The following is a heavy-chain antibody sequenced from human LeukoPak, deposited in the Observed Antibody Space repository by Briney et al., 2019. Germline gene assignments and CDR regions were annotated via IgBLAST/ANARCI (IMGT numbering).Heavy chain of an antibody. J-gene: IGHJ4*02. D-gene: IGHD6-6*01. CDR2: INPNSGGT. CDR1: GYTFTGYN. Sequence: ASVKVSCKASGYTFTGYNMHWVRQAPGQGLEWMGWINPNSGGTNYAQKFQGRVTMTRDTSISTAYMELRSLRSDDTAVYYCARDKQLVLGYWGQGTLVTVSS. V-gene: IGHV1-2*02. CDR3: ARDKQLVLGY.